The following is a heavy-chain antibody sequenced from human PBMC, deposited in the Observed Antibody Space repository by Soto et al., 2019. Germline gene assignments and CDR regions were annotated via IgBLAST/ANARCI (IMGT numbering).Heavy chain of an antibody. CDR2: NSAYNGNT. D-gene: IGHD6-19*01. Sequence: QVQLVQSGAEVKKPGASVKVSCKASGYTFTSYGISWVRQAPGQGLEWMGWNSAYNGNTNYAQKLQGRVTITTDTSTSTAYMELRSLRSDHTAVYYCARDTQRQWSLYYFVYWGLGTLVTVSS. V-gene: IGHV1-18*01. J-gene: IGHJ4*02. CDR3: ARDTQRQWSLYYFVY. CDR1: GYTFTSYG.